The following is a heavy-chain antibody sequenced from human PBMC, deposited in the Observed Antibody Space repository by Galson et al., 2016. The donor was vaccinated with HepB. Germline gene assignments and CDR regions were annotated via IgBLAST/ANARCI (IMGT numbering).Heavy chain of an antibody. CDR3: ARESYDILTGYSPSDY. J-gene: IGHJ4*02. CDR2: ISGDGSST. V-gene: IGHV1-18*01. CDR1: GFKFTDYG. Sequence: SVKVSCKAPGFKFTDYGITWVRQAPGQGLEWMGRISGDGSSTKIAQKFQDRVTLTTETSTGTAYMEVRSLRSDDTAVYYCARESYDILTGYSPSDYWGQGTLVTVSS. D-gene: IGHD3-9*01.